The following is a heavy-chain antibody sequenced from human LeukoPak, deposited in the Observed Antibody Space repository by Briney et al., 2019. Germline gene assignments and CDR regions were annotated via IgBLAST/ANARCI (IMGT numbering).Heavy chain of an antibody. D-gene: IGHD5-18*01. V-gene: IGHV3-23*01. CDR3: ACTAYYYYYLDV. CDR2: VSGSGDNT. Sequence: GGSLRLSCAVSGITLSNYGMSWVRQAPGKGLEWVTAVSGSGDNTYYADSVKGRFTISRDNSKNTLYLHMSSLRAEDTAVYYCACTAYYYYYLDVWGKGTTVTVSS. J-gene: IGHJ6*03. CDR1: GITLSNYG.